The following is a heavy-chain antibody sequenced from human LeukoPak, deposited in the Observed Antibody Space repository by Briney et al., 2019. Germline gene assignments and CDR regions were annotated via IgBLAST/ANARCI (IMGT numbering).Heavy chain of an antibody. D-gene: IGHD5-12*01. J-gene: IGHJ4*02. V-gene: IGHV1-69*13. CDR2: IIPIFGTA. CDR3: AREGQGVATHGY. Sequence: SVKVSCKASGGTFSSYAISWVRQAPGQELEWMGGIIPIFGTANYAQKFQGRVTITADESTSTAYMELSSLRSEDTAVYYCAREGQGVATHGYWGQGTLVTVSS. CDR1: GGTFSSYA.